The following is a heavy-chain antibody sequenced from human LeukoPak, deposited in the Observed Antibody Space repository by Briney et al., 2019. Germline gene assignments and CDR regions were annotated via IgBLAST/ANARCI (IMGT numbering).Heavy chain of an antibody. Sequence: ASVKVSCKASGYTFTGYYMHWVRQAPGQGLEWMGWINPNSGGTNYAQKFQGRVTMTRDTSISTAYMELSSLRSEDTAVYYCASLRIAAAGHYYYYGMDVWGQGTTVTVSS. CDR1: GYTFTGYY. CDR3: ASLRIAAAGHYYYYGMDV. D-gene: IGHD6-13*01. J-gene: IGHJ6*02. V-gene: IGHV1-2*02. CDR2: INPNSGGT.